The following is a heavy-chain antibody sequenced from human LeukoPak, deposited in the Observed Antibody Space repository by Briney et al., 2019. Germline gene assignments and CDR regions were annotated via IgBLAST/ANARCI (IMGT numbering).Heavy chain of an antibody. J-gene: IGHJ3*02. Sequence: GGSLRLSCAASGFTFSNAWMSWVRQAPGKGLEWVGRIKSKTDGGTTDYAAPVKGRFTISRDDSKNTLYLQMNSLKTEDTAVYYCTTGRGSDGDYIGGRIALDIWGQGTMVTVSS. CDR3: TTGRGSDGDYIGGRIALDI. CDR2: IKSKTDGGTT. D-gene: IGHD4-17*01. V-gene: IGHV3-15*01. CDR1: GFTFSNAW.